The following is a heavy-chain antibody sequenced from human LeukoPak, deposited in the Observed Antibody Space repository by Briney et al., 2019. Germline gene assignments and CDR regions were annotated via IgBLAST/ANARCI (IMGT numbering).Heavy chain of an antibody. CDR1: GFTVSSNY. CDR2: IYSGGST. CDR3: AKGGCSSTSCYQDY. D-gene: IGHD2-2*01. J-gene: IGHJ4*02. V-gene: IGHV3-53*05. Sequence: GGSLRLSCAASGFTVSSNYMSWVRQAPGKGLEWVSVIYSGGSTYYADSVKGRFTISRDNAKNSLYLQMNSLRAEDMALYYCAKGGCSSTSCYQDYWGQGTLVTVSS.